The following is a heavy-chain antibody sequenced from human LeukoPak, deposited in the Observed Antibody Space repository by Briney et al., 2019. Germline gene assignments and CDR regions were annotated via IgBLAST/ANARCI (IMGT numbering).Heavy chain of an antibody. CDR2: IYHSGST. Sequence: SETLSLTCTVSGGSISSGGYYWSWTRQPPGKGLEWIGYIYHSGSTYYNPSLKSRVTISVDTSKNQFSLKLSSVTAADTAVYYCARVVADPRGYYYYYMDVWGKGTTVTVSS. D-gene: IGHD6-19*01. V-gene: IGHV4-30-2*02. J-gene: IGHJ6*03. CDR1: GGSISSGGYY. CDR3: ARVVADPRGYYYYYMDV.